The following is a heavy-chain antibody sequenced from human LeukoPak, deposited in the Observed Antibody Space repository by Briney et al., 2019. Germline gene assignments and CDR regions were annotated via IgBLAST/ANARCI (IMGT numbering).Heavy chain of an antibody. V-gene: IGHV4-59*11. J-gene: IGHJ4*02. CDR1: GGSISRHH. D-gene: IGHD6-13*01. CDR3: ARDSVATAGISFHY. CDR2: INYSGST. Sequence: PSETLSLTCSVSGGSISRHHWRWIRQPPGKGLEWIGYINYSGSTNYNPSLKSRVTISVDTSKNQFSLKLSSVTAADTAVYYCARDSVATAGISFHYWGQGTLVTVSS.